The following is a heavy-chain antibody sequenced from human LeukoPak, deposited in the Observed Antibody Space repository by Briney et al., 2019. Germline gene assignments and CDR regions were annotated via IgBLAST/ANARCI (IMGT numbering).Heavy chain of an antibody. CDR2: IKEDGTET. V-gene: IGHV3-7*03. D-gene: IGHD5-24*01. J-gene: IGHJ4*02. Sequence: GGSLRLSCAASGFMFSSNWMSWVRLAPGKGLEWVANIKEDGTETYYVDSVKGRFTISRDNAKNSLYLQMNSLRVEDTAVYYCAKGGRSLQTYWGQGTLVTVSS. CDR1: GFMFSSNW. CDR3: AKGGRSLQTY.